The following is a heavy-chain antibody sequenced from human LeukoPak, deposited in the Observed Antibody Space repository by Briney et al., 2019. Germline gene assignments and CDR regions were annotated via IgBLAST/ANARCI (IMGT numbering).Heavy chain of an antibody. D-gene: IGHD6-13*01. V-gene: IGHV3-66*01. CDR3: AAYSSSWPDALARDY. CDR1: GFTFSSYS. CDR2: IYSGGST. J-gene: IGHJ4*02. Sequence: SGGSLRLSCAASGFTFSSYSMNWVRQAPGKGLEWVSVIYSGGSTYYADSVKGRFTISRDNSKNTLYLQMNSLRAEDTAVYYCAAYSSSWPDALARDYWGQGTLVTVSS.